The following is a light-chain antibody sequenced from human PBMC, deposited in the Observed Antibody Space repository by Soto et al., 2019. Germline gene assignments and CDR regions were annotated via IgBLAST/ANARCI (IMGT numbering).Light chain of an antibody. CDR1: SSDVGGYNY. V-gene: IGLV2-11*01. J-gene: IGLJ1*01. CDR2: DVS. Sequence: QSVLTQPRSVSGSPGQSVTISCTGTSSDVGGYNYVSWYQQHPGKAPKLMIYDVSKRPSGVPDRFSGSKSGNPASLTISGLQAEDEADYYCCSYAGSYTYVFETGTKVTVL. CDR3: CSYAGSYTYV.